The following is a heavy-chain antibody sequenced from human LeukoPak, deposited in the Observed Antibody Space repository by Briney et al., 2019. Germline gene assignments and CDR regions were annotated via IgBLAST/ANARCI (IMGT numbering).Heavy chain of an antibody. CDR3: ARQGGDILTGYLDY. Sequence: GGSLRLSCAASGFTFSDYYMSWIRQAPGKGLEWVSYISSSGTYINSADSVKGRFTISRDYPKNSLYLQMSSLRAEDTAVYYCARQGGDILTGYLDYWGQGTLVTVSS. J-gene: IGHJ4*02. V-gene: IGHV3-11*03. CDR2: ISSSGTYI. CDR1: GFTFSDYY. D-gene: IGHD3-9*01.